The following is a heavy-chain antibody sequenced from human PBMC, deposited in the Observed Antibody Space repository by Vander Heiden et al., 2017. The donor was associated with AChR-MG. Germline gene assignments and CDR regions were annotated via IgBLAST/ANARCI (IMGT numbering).Heavy chain of an antibody. D-gene: IGHD3-22*01. J-gene: IGHJ6*02. Sequence: QVQLVQSGAEVKKPGSSVKVSCKASGGTFSSYAISWVRQAPGQGLEWMGGIIPIFGTANYAQKFQGRVTITADESTSTAYMELSSLRSEDTAVYYCARDSSGYYEELNYYYYGMDVWGQGTTVTVSS. CDR1: GGTFSSYA. V-gene: IGHV1-69*01. CDR2: IIPIFGTA. CDR3: ARDSSGYYEELNYYYYGMDV.